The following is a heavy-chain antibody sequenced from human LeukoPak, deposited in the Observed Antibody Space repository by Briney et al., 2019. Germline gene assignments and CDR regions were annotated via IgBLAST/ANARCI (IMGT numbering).Heavy chain of an antibody. J-gene: IGHJ4*02. V-gene: IGHV3-48*01. D-gene: IGHD3-22*01. CDR1: GFTFSSYS. Sequence: QSGGSLRLSCAASGFTFSSYSMNWVRQAPGKGLEWVSYISSSRSTIYYADSVKGRFTISRDNAKNSLYLQMNSLRAEDTAVYYCARDYDSSGYPDYWGQGTLVTVSS. CDR2: ISSSRSTI. CDR3: ARDYDSSGYPDY.